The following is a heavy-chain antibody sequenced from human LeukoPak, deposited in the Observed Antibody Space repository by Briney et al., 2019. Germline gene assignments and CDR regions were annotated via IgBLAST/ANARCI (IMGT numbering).Heavy chain of an antibody. CDR2: INHSGST. CDR1: GGSFSGYY. V-gene: IGHV4-34*01. D-gene: IGHD3-9*01. CDR3: ARTAGYYRLWDY. Sequence: SETLSLTCAVYGGSFSGYYWSWIRQPPGKGLEWIGEINHSGSTNYNPSLKSRVTISVDTSKNQFSLKLSSVTAADTAVYYCARTAGYYRLWDYWGQGTLVTVSS. J-gene: IGHJ4*02.